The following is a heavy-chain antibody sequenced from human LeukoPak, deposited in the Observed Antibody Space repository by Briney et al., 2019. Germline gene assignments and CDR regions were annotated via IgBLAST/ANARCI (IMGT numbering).Heavy chain of an antibody. J-gene: IGHJ4*02. CDR2: ISGGGGST. CDR3: AKGGKWDVTPFDY. D-gene: IGHD1-26*01. CDR1: GFALSSHW. Sequence: GSLRLSCAASGFALSSHWMTWVRQVPGRGPEWVSTISGGGGSTYYADSVKGRFTISRDNSKNTLYLQVNSLRAEDTAVYYCAKGGKWDVTPFDYWGQGTLVTVSS. V-gene: IGHV3-23*01.